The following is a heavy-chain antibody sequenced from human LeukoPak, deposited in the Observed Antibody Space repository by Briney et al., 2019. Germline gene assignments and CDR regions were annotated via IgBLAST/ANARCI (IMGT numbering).Heavy chain of an antibody. CDR2: IKQDGSEK. CDR3: ARAYALLDY. D-gene: IGHD2-2*01. V-gene: IGHV3-7*03. CDR1: GFTFSSYW. Sequence: GGSLRLSCAASGFTFSSYWMSWVRQAPGKGLDRVANIKQDGSEKYYVDSVKGRFTISRDNAKNSLYLQMNSLRAENTAVYYCARAYALLDYWGQGTLVTVYS. J-gene: IGHJ4*02.